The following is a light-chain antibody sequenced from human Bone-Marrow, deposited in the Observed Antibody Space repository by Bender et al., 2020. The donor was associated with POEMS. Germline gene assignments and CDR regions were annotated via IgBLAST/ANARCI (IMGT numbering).Light chain of an antibody. Sequence: QSALTQPASVSGSPGQSITISCTGTSSDVGKYNLVSWYQQHSDKAPELIIYDVGKRPSGISNRFSGSKSGNTASLTISGLQADDEADYYCCSYAGTRTVVFGGGTKLTVL. V-gene: IGLV2-23*02. CDR1: SSDVGKYNL. J-gene: IGLJ2*01. CDR2: DVG. CDR3: CSYAGTRTVV.